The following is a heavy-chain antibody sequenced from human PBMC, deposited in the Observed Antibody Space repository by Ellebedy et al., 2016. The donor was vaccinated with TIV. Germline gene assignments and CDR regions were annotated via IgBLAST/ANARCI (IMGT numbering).Heavy chain of an antibody. D-gene: IGHD2-2*02. J-gene: IGHJ1*01. Sequence: ASVKVSXXASGYTFTSYGISWVRQAPGQGLEWMGWISAYNGNTNYAQKLQGRVTMTTDTSTSTAYMELRSLRSDDTAVYYCARGYCSSTSCYTEYFQHWGQGTLVTVSS. CDR3: ARGYCSSTSCYTEYFQH. V-gene: IGHV1-18*01. CDR1: GYTFTSYG. CDR2: ISAYNGNT.